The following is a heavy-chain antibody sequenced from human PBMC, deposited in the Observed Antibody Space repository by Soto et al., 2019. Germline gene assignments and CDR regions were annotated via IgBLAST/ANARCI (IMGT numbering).Heavy chain of an antibody. Sequence: SETLSRTCDVSCDSFSGYFCNCLRQPPWKGLEWIVEISQVGRARYNPSLETRITISVDTSQTQFSLNLTSVTDADTAVYYCARGYCYFRNWGQGALVTVSS. J-gene: IGHJ4*02. V-gene: IGHV4-34*01. D-gene: IGHD1-26*01. CDR3: ARGYCYFRN. CDR2: ISQVGRA. CDR1: CDSFSGYF.